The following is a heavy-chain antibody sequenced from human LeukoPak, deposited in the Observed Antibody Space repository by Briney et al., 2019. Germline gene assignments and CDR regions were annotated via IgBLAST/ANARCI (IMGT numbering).Heavy chain of an antibody. CDR3: ARDGSDGSGSYY. Sequence: GRSLRLSCAASGFTFDDYAMHWVRQAPGKGLEWVSGISWNSGSIGYADSVKGRFTISRDNAKNSLYLQMNSLRAEDTAVYYCARDGSDGSGSYYWGQGTLVTVSS. V-gene: IGHV3-9*01. D-gene: IGHD3-10*01. CDR1: GFTFDDYA. CDR2: ISWNSGSI. J-gene: IGHJ4*02.